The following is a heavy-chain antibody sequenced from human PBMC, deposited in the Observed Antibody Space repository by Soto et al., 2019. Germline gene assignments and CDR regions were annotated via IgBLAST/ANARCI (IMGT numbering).Heavy chain of an antibody. CDR1: GGSVSSGDYY. V-gene: IGHV4-30-4*01. D-gene: IGHD2-21*01. CDR2: IYYSGST. CDR3: ATGWCYVWVVDY. Sequence: SETLALTCTVSGGSVSSGDYYWSWISQPPGKGLEWIGYIYYSGSTYYNPSLKSRVTISVDTSKNQFSLELGSVTAVDTAVYYCATGWCYVWVVDYWGQLTLVTTSS. J-gene: IGHJ4*02.